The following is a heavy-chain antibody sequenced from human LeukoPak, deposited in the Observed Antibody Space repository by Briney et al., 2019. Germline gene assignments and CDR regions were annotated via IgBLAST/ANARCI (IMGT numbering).Heavy chain of an antibody. V-gene: IGHV3-30*04. D-gene: IGHD1-26*01. CDR2: ISYDGSNK. CDR1: GFTFSSYA. Sequence: PGGSLRLSCTASGFTFSSYAMHWVRQAPGKGLEWVAVISYDGSNKYYADSVKGRFTISRDNSKNTLYLQMNSLRAEDTAVYYCARDSHPPYSGSNYGMDVWGQGTTVTVSS. J-gene: IGHJ6*02. CDR3: ARDSHPPYSGSNYGMDV.